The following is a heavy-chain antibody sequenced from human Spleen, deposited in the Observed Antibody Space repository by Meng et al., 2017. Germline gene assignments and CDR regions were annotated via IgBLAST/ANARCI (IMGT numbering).Heavy chain of an antibody. V-gene: IGHV3-48*03. CDR2: ISSSGSTT. J-gene: IGHJ4*02. CDR1: GFSFSNYE. CDR3: ARYSGYDLRD. D-gene: IGHD5-12*01. Sequence: GGSLRLSCAASGFSFSNYEMNWVRQAPGKGLEWVSYISSSGSTTYYVDSVKGRFTISRDNAKNSLYLQMNSLRADDTAVYYCARYSGYDLRDWGQGTLVTVSS.